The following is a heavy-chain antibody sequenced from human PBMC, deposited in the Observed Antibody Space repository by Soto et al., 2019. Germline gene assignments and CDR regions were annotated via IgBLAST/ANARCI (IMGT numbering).Heavy chain of an antibody. V-gene: IGHV1-24*01. Sequence: ASVKVSCKVSGYTLTELSMHWVRQAPGKGLEWMGGFDPEDGETIYAQKFQGRVTMTEDTSTDTAYMELSSLRSEDTAVYYCATVRYDSSGYYSPPDYWGQGTLVTVSS. CDR1: GYTLTELS. CDR3: ATVRYDSSGYYSPPDY. J-gene: IGHJ4*02. D-gene: IGHD3-22*01. CDR2: FDPEDGET.